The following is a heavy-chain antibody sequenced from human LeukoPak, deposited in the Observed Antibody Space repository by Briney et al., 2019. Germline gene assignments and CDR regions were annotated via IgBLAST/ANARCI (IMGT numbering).Heavy chain of an antibody. CDR3: AREVRKWTTTLYYYYGMDV. J-gene: IGHJ6*02. CDR1: GCSISSYY. D-gene: IGHD4-17*01. V-gene: IGHV4-4*07. Sequence: SETLSLTCTVSGCSISSYYWSWIRQPAGKGLEWIGRIYTSGSTNYNPSLKSRVTMSVDTSKNHFSLKLSSVTAADTAVYYCAREVRKWTTTLYYYYGMDVWGQGTTVTVSS. CDR2: IYTSGST.